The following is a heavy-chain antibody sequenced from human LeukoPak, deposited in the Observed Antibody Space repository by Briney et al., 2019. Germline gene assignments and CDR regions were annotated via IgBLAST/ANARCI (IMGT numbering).Heavy chain of an antibody. Sequence: PGGSLRLSCAASGFTFNSYGMHWVRQAPGKGLEWVALISGDGSNKYYRDSVKGRFTISRDNSKNTVYLQMNSLRAEDTAVYYCAKDGPPTVTRGSFDYWGQGTLVTVSS. CDR3: AKDGPPTVTRGSFDY. CDR1: GFTFNSYG. J-gene: IGHJ4*02. V-gene: IGHV3-30*18. D-gene: IGHD4-11*01. CDR2: ISGDGSNK.